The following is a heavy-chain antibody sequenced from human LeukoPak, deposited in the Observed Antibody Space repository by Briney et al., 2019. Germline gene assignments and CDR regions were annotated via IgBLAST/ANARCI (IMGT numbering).Heavy chain of an antibody. Sequence: GGSLRLSCAVSGFIVSSNHMSWVRQAPGKGLEWVSVIYSGGSTNYADSVKGRFTISRDNSKNTLYLQMNSLRVEDTAVYYCARDFGIAAAGTVNWGQGTLVSVST. CDR2: IYSGGST. CDR3: ARDFGIAAAGTVN. CDR1: GFIVSSNH. V-gene: IGHV3-53*01. D-gene: IGHD6-13*01. J-gene: IGHJ4*02.